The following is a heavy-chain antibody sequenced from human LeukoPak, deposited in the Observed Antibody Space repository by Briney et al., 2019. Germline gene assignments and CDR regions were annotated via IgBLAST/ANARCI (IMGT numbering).Heavy chain of an antibody. CDR1: GFTFSSYS. V-gene: IGHV3-21*01. CDR2: VSSSSSYI. D-gene: IGHD6-6*01. Sequence: PGGSLRPSCAASGFTFSSYSMNWVRQAPGKGLEWVSSVSSSSSYIYYADSVKGRFTISRDNAKNSLYLQMNSLRAEDTAVYYCATSIAARRDDYWGQGTLVTVSS. J-gene: IGHJ4*02. CDR3: ATSIAARRDDY.